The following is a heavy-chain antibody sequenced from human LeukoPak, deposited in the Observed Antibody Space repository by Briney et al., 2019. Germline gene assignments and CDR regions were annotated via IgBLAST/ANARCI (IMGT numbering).Heavy chain of an antibody. J-gene: IGHJ4*02. V-gene: IGHV3-72*01. CDR3: ARDYYYSSGYYLDY. CDR2: TRNKANSYTT. CDR1: GFTFSDHY. Sequence: GGSLRLSCAASGFTFSDHYLDWVRQAPGKGLELLGRTRNKANSYTTEYAASVKGRFIISRDESKNSLYLQMNSLKTEDTAVYYCARDYYYSSGYYLDYWGQGTLVTVSS. D-gene: IGHD3-22*01.